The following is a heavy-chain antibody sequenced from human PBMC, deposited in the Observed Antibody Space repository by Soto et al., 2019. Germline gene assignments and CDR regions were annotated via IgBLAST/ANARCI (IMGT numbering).Heavy chain of an antibody. CDR1: GGSISSGGYY. CDR2: IYYSGST. Sequence: SETLSLTCTVSGGSISSGGYYWSWIRQHPGKGLEWIGYIYYSGSTYYNPSLKSRVTISVDTSKNQFSLKLSSVTAADTAVYCCARPFGAIDAFDIWGQGTMVTVSS. J-gene: IGHJ3*02. D-gene: IGHD1-26*01. V-gene: IGHV4-31*03. CDR3: ARPFGAIDAFDI.